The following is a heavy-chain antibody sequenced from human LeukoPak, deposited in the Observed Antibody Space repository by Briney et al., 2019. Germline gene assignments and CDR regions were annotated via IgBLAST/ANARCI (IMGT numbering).Heavy chain of an antibody. CDR1: GYTFTYYY. V-gene: IGHV1-2*02. Sequence: ASVKVSCKTSGYTFTYYYMHWVRQAPGQGLEWMGWINPNNGGTNYAQKFQGRVTMTRDTSISTAYMELTSLRSDDTAVYCCAREGYCSGGMCPVGYWGQGTLVTVSS. J-gene: IGHJ4*02. CDR3: AREGYCSGGMCPVGY. D-gene: IGHD2-15*01. CDR2: INPNNGGT.